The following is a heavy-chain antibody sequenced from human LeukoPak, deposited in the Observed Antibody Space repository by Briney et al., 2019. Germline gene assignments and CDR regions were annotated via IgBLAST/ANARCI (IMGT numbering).Heavy chain of an antibody. D-gene: IGHD6-19*01. V-gene: IGHV1-69*04. J-gene: IGHJ6*02. CDR3: ARDLTAVAGPPLALYGMDV. CDR2: IIPILGIA. Sequence: ASVKVSCKASGGTFSSYTISWVPQAPGQGLEWMGRIIPILGIANYAQKFQGRVTITADKSTSTAYMELSSLRSEDTAVYYCARDLTAVAGPPLALYGMDVWGQGTTVTVSS. CDR1: GGTFSSYT.